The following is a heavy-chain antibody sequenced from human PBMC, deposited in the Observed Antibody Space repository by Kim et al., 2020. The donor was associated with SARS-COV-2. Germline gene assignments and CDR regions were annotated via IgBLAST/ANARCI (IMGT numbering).Heavy chain of an antibody. CDR3: AREVFYYFDY. Sequence: STYYADSVKGRFTISRDNSKNTLYLQMNSLRAEDTAVYYCAREVFYYFDYWGQGTLVTVSS. D-gene: IGHD2-8*01. CDR2: ST. J-gene: IGHJ4*02. V-gene: IGHV3-53*01.